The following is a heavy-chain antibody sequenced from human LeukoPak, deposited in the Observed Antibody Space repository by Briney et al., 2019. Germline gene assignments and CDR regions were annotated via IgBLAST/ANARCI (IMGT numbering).Heavy chain of an antibody. J-gene: IGHJ5*02. CDR1: GFAFNTFW. Sequence: GGSLRLSCEASGFAFNTFWMTWVRQAPGKGLEWVANIKQGGGEKHYVDSVRGRFTISRDNTKNLVYLQMDSLRTEDTAVYYCARHILYRLDPWGQGTLVTVSS. CDR3: ARHILYRLDP. D-gene: IGHD2-8*01. CDR2: IKQGGGEK. V-gene: IGHV3-7*01.